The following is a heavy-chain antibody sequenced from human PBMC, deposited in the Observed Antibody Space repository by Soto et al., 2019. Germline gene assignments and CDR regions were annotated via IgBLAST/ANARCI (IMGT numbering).Heavy chain of an antibody. V-gene: IGHV1-18*04. CDR1: GYTFTSYG. J-gene: IGHJ3*02. Sequence: QVQLVQSGAEVKKPGASVKVSCKASGYTFTSYGISWVRQAPGQGLEWMGWISAYNGNTNYAQKLQGRVTMTTDTSTSPDYMEMRSLRSDDTAVYDCAREGLSSSWYKSGWYGETFDIWGQGTMVTVSS. CDR3: AREGLSSSWYKSGWYGETFDI. CDR2: ISAYNGNT. D-gene: IGHD6-13*01.